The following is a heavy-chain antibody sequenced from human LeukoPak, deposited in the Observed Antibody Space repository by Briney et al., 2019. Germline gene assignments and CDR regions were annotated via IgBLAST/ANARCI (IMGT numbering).Heavy chain of an antibody. CDR1: GYTFTSYG. Sequence: ASVKVSCKASGYTFTSYGIIWVRQAPGQGLEWMGWISAYNGNTNYAQKLQGRVTMTTDTSTSTAYMELRSLRSDDTAVYYCARVRELLREAASYNWFDPWGQGTLVTVSS. J-gene: IGHJ5*02. D-gene: IGHD1-26*01. V-gene: IGHV1-18*01. CDR3: ARVRELLREAASYNWFDP. CDR2: ISAYNGNT.